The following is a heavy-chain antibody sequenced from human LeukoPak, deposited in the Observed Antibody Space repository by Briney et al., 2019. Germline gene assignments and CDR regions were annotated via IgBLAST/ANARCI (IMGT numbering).Heavy chain of an antibody. V-gene: IGHV5-51*01. D-gene: IGHD5-12*01. J-gene: IGHJ6*03. CDR1: GYSFTSYR. Sequence: GESLKISCKGSGYSFTSYRIGWVRQMPAKGLEWMGIIYPGDSDTRYSPSFQGQVTISADKSISTAYLQWSSLKASDTAMYYCARHSGYDTFTTDYYYMDVWGKGTTVTVSS. CDR2: IYPGDSDT. CDR3: ARHSGYDTFTTDYYYMDV.